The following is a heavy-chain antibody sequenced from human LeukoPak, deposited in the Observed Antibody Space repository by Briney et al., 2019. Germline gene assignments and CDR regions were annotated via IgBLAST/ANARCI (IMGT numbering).Heavy chain of an antibody. Sequence: PSQTLSLTCAVSGGSISSGGNYWIWIRQHPGKGLEWIGYIYYSGTTYYNPALRSRVSISADTSKNQFSLNLGSVTAADTAVYYCATIRTGTNWFDPWGQGTLVTVSS. CDR3: ATIRTGTNWFDP. CDR1: GGSISSGGNY. D-gene: IGHD1-1*01. V-gene: IGHV4-31*11. J-gene: IGHJ5*02. CDR2: IYYSGTT.